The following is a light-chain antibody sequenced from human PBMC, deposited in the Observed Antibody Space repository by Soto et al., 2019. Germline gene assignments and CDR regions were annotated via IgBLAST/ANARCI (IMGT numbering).Light chain of an antibody. CDR2: SAS. J-gene: IGKJ3*01. V-gene: IGKV1-39*01. CDR3: QQSYSTPHFT. Sequence: DIQMTQSPASLSASVGDSVTITCRTSQSISIYLNGYQKKLGRAPQLLIYSASNLQGGVPSRFSGSGSGTDFALTITSLQPEDFGTYYCQQSYSTPHFTFGPGTKVEIK. CDR1: QSISIY.